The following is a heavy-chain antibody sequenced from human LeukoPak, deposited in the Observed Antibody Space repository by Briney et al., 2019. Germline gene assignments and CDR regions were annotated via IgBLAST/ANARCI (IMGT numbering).Heavy chain of an antibody. D-gene: IGHD3-10*01. CDR2: ISGGGEST. CDR3: AKDTDGSGTPYYFDY. CDR1: EFTFSSHA. J-gene: IGHJ4*02. Sequence: QAGGSLRLSCVASEFTFSSHAMNGVRQAPGKGLEWVSSISGGGESTYYADSVKGRFTISRDNSKNTLYLQMNSLRAEDTAVYYCAKDTDGSGTPYYFDYWGQGTLVTVSS. V-gene: IGHV3-23*01.